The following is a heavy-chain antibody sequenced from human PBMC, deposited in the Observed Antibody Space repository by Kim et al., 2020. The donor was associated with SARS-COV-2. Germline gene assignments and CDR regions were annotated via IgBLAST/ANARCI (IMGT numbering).Heavy chain of an antibody. CDR1: GFTFDDYA. J-gene: IGHJ4*02. CDR3: AKDILMITFGGGASFDY. V-gene: IGHV3-9*01. Sequence: GGSLRLSCAASGFTFDDYAMHWVRQAPGKGLEWVSGISWNSGSIGYADSVKGRFTISRDNAKNSLYLQMNSLRAEDTALYYCAKDILMITFGGGASFDYWGQGTLVTVSS. D-gene: IGHD3-16*01. CDR2: ISWNSGSI.